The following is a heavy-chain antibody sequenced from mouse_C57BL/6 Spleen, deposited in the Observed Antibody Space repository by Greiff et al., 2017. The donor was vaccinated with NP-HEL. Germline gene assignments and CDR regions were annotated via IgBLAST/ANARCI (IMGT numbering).Heavy chain of an antibody. CDR1: GFTFSSYA. J-gene: IGHJ4*01. Sequence: EVHLVESGGGLVKPGGSLKLSCAASGFTFSSYAMSWVRQTPEKRLEWVATISDGGSYTYYPDNVKGRFTISRDNAKNNLYLQMSHLKSEDTAMYYCARPLRNYAMDYWGQGTSVTVSS. D-gene: IGHD1-1*01. CDR2: ISDGGSYT. CDR3: ARPLRNYAMDY. V-gene: IGHV5-4*01.